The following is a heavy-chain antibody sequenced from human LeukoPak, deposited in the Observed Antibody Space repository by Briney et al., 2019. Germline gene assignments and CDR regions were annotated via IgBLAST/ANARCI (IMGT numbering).Heavy chain of an antibody. V-gene: IGHV3-30-3*01. CDR3: AKGGPTTTRYEYFDY. Sequence: GGSLRLSCAASGFTFSHYAIHWVRQAPGKGLEWVAVISYDGSNKLYADSVRGRFPISRDNSKNTLFLQMNSLRVEDTAVYYCAKGGPTTTRYEYFDYWGQGILVTVSS. CDR1: GFTFSHYA. D-gene: IGHD1-1*01. J-gene: IGHJ4*02. CDR2: ISYDGSNK.